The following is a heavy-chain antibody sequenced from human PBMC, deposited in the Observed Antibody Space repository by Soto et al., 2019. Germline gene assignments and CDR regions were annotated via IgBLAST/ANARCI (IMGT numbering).Heavy chain of an antibody. CDR2: MNPSSANT. V-gene: IGHV1-8*01. CDR1: RYTFISYD. CDR3: TRGQEVWWNAGPLGLHGLDV. D-gene: IGHD3-16*01. J-gene: IGHJ6*02. Sequence: ASVKVSCKASRYTFISYDINWVRQAPGQGLEWMGWMNPSSANTGYAQKFQGRISMTRNTSMNTAYMELNSLASEDTAVYYCTRGQEVWWNAGPLGLHGLDVWGQGTTVTVSS.